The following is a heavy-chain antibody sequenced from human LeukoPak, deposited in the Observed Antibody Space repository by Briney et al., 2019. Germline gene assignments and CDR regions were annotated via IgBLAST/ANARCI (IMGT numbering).Heavy chain of an antibody. J-gene: IGHJ4*02. D-gene: IGHD2-21*02. Sequence: GGSLRLSCAASGFTFCTYGMAWGRQAPGKGLEWVSSISSSGGGTYYGDSVKGRVTISRDNSKNTLYLQMNSLRDEDTALYYCAKEAHVAVTTYDYWGQGTLVTVSS. CDR3: AKEAHVAVTTYDY. CDR2: ISSSGGGT. V-gene: IGHV3-23*01. CDR1: GFTFCTYG.